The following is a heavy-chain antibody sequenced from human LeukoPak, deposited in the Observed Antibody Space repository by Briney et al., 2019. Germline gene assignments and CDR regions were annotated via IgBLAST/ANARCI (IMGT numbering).Heavy chain of an antibody. CDR1: GFTFSSYT. CDR2: LSSNGGWT. CDR3: ARDGGYDNIVCNYFDY. V-gene: IGHV3-64*01. D-gene: IGHD2/OR15-2a*01. J-gene: IGHJ4*02. Sequence: GGSLRLSCAASGFTFSSYTMHWVRQAPGKGLEYVSALSSNGGWTYYANSVKGRFTISRDNSKNTLYLQMGSLRAEDMAVYYCARDGGYDNIVCNYFDYGAQETLVTVS.